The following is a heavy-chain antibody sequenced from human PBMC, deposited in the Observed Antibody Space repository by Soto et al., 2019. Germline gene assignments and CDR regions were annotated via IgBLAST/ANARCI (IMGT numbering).Heavy chain of an antibody. CDR3: AQISTIYFKGYYFDY. Sequence: QITLKESGPTLVKPTQTLTLTCTLSGFSLSTTTVGVGWIRQPPGKGLEWLALIYWDDDRRYIPSLKNRLTNTKDPSGCQAVLTMTNLAPGDNATFYCAQISTIYFKGYYFDYWGPGILVTVSS. D-gene: IGHD3-10*01. J-gene: IGHJ4*02. V-gene: IGHV2-5*02. CDR2: IYWDDDR. CDR1: GFSLSTTTVG.